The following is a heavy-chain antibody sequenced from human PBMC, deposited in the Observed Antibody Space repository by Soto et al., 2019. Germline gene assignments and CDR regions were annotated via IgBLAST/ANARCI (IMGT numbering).Heavy chain of an antibody. CDR2: ISAYNGNT. CDR1: GYTFTSYG. J-gene: IGHJ4*02. D-gene: IGHD6-13*01. Sequence: QVQLVQSGAEVKKPGASVKVSCKASGYTFTSYGISWVRQAPGQGLEWMGWISAYNGNTNNAQKPQGRVTMTTDTXKXXAYLELRSLRSDDTAVYYCARDRGRSSWYYALNDYWGQGTLVTVSS. CDR3: ARDRGRSSWYYALNDY. V-gene: IGHV1-18*01.